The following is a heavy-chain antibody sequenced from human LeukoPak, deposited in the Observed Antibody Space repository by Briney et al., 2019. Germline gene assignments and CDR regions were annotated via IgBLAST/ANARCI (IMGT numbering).Heavy chain of an antibody. CDR2: ISSSGNSI. CDR1: GFTFNSYE. V-gene: IGHV3-48*03. Sequence: GGSLRLSCAASGFTFNSYEMNWVRQAPGKGLEWVSYISSSGNSIEYADSVKGRFTISRDNAKNSLYLQMNSLRAEDTAVYYCARELQEAFDIWGQGTMVTVSS. D-gene: IGHD2-15*01. CDR3: ARELQEAFDI. J-gene: IGHJ3*02.